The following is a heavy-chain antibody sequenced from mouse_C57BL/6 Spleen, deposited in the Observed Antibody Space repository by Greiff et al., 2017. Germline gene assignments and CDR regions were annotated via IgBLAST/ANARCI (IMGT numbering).Heavy chain of an antibody. CDR3: AKDYGSSFSRDY. CDR1: GFNIKNTY. D-gene: IGHD1-1*01. Sequence: VQLQQSVAELVRPGASVKLSCTASGFNIKNTYMPWVKQRPEQGLEWIGRIDPANGNTKYAPKFQGKATITADTSSNTAYLQLSSLTSEDTAIYYCAKDYGSSFSRDYWGQGTSVTVSS. CDR2: IDPANGNT. J-gene: IGHJ4*01. V-gene: IGHV14-3*01.